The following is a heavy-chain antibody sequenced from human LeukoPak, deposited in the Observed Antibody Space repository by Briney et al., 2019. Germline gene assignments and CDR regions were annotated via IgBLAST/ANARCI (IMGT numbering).Heavy chain of an antibody. D-gene: IGHD5-24*01. CDR2: ISSNGGST. CDR1: GFTFSSYD. V-gene: IGHV3-64*01. CDR3: ARQRLDAFDI. J-gene: IGHJ3*02. Sequence: GGSLRLSCAASGFTFSSYDMYWVRQAPGKGLEYVSGISSNGGSTYYANSVKGRLTISRDNSKNTVFLQMNSLRAEDTAVYYCARQRLDAFDIWGQGTMVTVSS.